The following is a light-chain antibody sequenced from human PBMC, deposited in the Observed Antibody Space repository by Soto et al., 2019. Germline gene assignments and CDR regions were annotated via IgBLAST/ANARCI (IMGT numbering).Light chain of an antibody. Sequence: EIVMTQSPATLSVSPGERATLSCTASQSVYTHLAWYQQKPGQVPRLLIYATSTRATGIPARFTGSGSGTEFTLTINSLQSEDFAIYYCQQYYKWPSFGQGTKVDIK. J-gene: IGKJ1*01. CDR3: QQYYKWPS. CDR1: QSVYTH. CDR2: ATS. V-gene: IGKV3-15*01.